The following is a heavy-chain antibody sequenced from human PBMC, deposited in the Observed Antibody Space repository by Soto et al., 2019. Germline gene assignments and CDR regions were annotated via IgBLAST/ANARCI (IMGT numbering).Heavy chain of an antibody. CDR1: GGSISTGGYY. CDR3: ARSVFP. Sequence: QVQLQESGPGLVKPSQTLSLTCTVSGGSISTGGYYWYWIRQPTGKGLEGVGYFYYSGGNCYNPSLKSRVTISINTSKNAISRKPSSVTAADTAVYYCARSVFPWGQGTLVTFSP. V-gene: IGHV4-31*03. J-gene: IGHJ5*02. CDR2: FYYSGGN.